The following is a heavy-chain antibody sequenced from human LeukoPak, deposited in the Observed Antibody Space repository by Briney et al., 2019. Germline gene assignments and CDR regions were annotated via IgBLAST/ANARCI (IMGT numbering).Heavy chain of an antibody. Sequence: GGSLRLSCAASGFTFSSYEMHWVRQAPGKGLEWVSYSTIYYADSVKGRFTISRDNAKNSLYLQMNSLRAEDTAVYYCARDYGGSSPFDYWGQGTLVTVSS. D-gene: IGHD4-23*01. CDR1: GFTFSSYE. V-gene: IGHV3-48*03. CDR3: ARDYGGSSPFDY. J-gene: IGHJ4*02. CDR2: STI.